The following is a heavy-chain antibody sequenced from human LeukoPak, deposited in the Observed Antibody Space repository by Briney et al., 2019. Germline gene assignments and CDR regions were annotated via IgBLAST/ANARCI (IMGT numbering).Heavy chain of an antibody. Sequence: PGGSLRLSCAASGFTFSSYWMEWVRQEPGKGLEWVSGINWNGGSTGYADSVKGRFTISRDNAKNSLYLQMNSLRAEDTAVYYCARDEYVHGDLTNFDSWGQGTLVIVSS. J-gene: IGHJ4*02. CDR2: INWNGGST. CDR3: ARDEYVHGDLTNFDS. D-gene: IGHD4-17*01. V-gene: IGHV3-20*04. CDR1: GFTFSSYW.